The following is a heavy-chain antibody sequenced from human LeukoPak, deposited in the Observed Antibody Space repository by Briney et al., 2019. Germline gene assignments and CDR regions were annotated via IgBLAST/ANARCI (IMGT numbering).Heavy chain of an antibody. CDR2: INPNSGGT. J-gene: IGHJ4*02. CDR3: ARLPGIFGGGDY. CDR1: GYTFTGYY. V-gene: IGHV1-2*02. D-gene: IGHD3-16*01. Sequence: ASVKVSCKASGYTFTGYYLHWVRQAPGQGLEWMGWINPNSGGTNYAQKFQGRATMTRDTSISTAYMELSRLRSDDTAVYYCARLPGIFGGGDYWGQGTLVTVSS.